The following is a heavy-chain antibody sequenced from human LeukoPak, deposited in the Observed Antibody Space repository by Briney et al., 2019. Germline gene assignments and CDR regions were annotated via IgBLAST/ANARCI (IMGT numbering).Heavy chain of an antibody. CDR1: GYTFTSYD. CDR2: MNPNSGNT. CDR3: AREPLTTRYYYYGMDV. J-gene: IGHJ6*02. D-gene: IGHD1-1*01. V-gene: IGHV1-8*01. Sequence: ASVKVSCKASGYTFTSYDINWVRQATGQGLEWMGWMNPNSGNTGYAQKFQGRVTMTRNTSISTAYMELSSLRAEDTALYHCAREPLTTRYYYYGMDVWGQGTTVTVSS.